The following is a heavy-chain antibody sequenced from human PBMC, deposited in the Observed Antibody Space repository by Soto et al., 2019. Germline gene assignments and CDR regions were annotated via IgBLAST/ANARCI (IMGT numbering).Heavy chain of an antibody. Sequence: EVELLESAGGLVRPGGSLRLSCAASGFTFSSYAMSWVRQAPGKGLDWVSVSSGSGGYTYYADSVQGRFNISRDHSKNTLYLQMNSLRADDTAVYYCAKWTVVVVAATRGGDFDYWGQGTVVTVSS. V-gene: IGHV3-23*01. CDR1: GFTFSSYA. D-gene: IGHD2-15*01. J-gene: IGHJ4*02. CDR3: AKWTVVVVAATRGGDFDY. CDR2: SSGSGGYT.